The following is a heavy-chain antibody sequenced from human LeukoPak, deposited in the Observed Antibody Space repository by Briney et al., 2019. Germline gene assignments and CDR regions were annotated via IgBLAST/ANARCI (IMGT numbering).Heavy chain of an antibody. J-gene: IGHJ4*02. CDR3: ASKSSDHGELRFDY. Sequence: SQTLSLTCAVSGGSINSGGYSWSWIRQPPGKGLEWIGYIYHSGSTYYNPSLKSRVTISVDTSKNQFSLKLSSVTAADTAVYYCASKSSDHGELRFDYWGQGALVTVSS. D-gene: IGHD4-17*01. CDR1: GGSINSGGYS. V-gene: IGHV4-30-2*02. CDR2: IYHSGST.